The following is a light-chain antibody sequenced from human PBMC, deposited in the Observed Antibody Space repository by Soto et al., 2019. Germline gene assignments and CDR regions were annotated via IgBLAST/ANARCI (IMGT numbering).Light chain of an antibody. J-gene: IGKJ3*01. CDR3: QQYGSSPLT. CDR2: GVS. Sequence: EIVLTQSPGTLSLSPGERATLSCRASQSVLNTYLAWYQQKPGQAPRLLMYGVSSRATGIPDRFSGSGSGTDFTLTISRLEPEDFAVYYCQQYGSSPLTFGPGTKVDIK. V-gene: IGKV3-20*01. CDR1: QSVLNTY.